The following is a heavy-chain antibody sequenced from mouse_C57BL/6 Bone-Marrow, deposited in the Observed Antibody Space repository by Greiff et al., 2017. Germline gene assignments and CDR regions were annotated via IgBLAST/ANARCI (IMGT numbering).Heavy chain of an antibody. CDR2: IDPSDSYT. J-gene: IGHJ4*01. Sequence: QVQLQQPGAELVMPGASVKLSCKASGYTFTSYWMHWVKQRPGQGLEWIGEIDPSDSYTNYNQKFKGKSTLTVDKSSSTAYMQLSSLTSEDSAVYYCARDDGYDDAMDYWGQGTSVTVSS. CDR1: GYTFTSYW. CDR3: ARDDGYDDAMDY. V-gene: IGHV1-69*01. D-gene: IGHD2-2*01.